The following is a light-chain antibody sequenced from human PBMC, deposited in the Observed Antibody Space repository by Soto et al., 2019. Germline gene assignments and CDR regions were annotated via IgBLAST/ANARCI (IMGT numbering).Light chain of an antibody. V-gene: IGKV3-11*01. J-gene: IGKJ5*01. CDR3: QQRHMWPIT. Sequence: ILMTQSPATLSLSPGERATLSCRASQSFRGLLAWYKQKPGQAPSLLIYDAYNRATGIPPRFSGSGSGTEFTLTISSLEPEDSEVYYCQQRHMWPITFGQGTRLEIK. CDR2: DAY. CDR1: QSFRGL.